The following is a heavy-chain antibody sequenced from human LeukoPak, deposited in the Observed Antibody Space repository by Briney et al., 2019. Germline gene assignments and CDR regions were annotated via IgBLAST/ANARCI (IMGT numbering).Heavy chain of an antibody. J-gene: IGHJ4*02. CDR3: ATVTIFGVDPFDY. CDR2: ISYDGSNK. D-gene: IGHD3-3*01. Sequence: GGSLRLSCAASGFTFSSYAMHWVRQAPGKGLEWVAVISYDGSNKYYADSVKGRFTISRDNSKNTLYLQMNSLRAEDTAVYYCATVTIFGVDPFDYWGQGTLVTASS. V-gene: IGHV3-30-3*01. CDR1: GFTFSSYA.